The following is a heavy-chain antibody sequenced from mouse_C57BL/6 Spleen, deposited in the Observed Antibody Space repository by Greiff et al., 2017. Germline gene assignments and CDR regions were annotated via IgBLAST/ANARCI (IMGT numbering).Heavy chain of an antibody. V-gene: IGHV1-82*01. CDR3: AREGDYGGV. J-gene: IGHJ1*03. Sequence: VKLQESGPELVKPGASVKISCKASGYAFSSSWMNWVKQRPGKGLEWIGRIYPGDGDTNYNGKFKGKATLTADKSSSTAYMQLSSLTSEDSAVYFCAREGDYGGVWGTGTTVTVSS. D-gene: IGHD2-4*01. CDR1: GYAFSSSW. CDR2: IYPGDGDT.